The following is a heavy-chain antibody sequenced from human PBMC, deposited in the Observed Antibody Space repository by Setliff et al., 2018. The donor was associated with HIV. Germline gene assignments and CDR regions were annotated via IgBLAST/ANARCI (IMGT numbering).Heavy chain of an antibody. CDR2: TYSSGST. J-gene: IGHJ2*01. Sequence: PSETLSLTCTVSGGSISSDTYHYSWIRQPAGKGLEWIGQTYSSGSTKCNPSLKSRVTISVDTSKNQFSLKLPSVTAADTAVYYCARKEVIGPRRLYYYLDLWGRGTLVTVSS. D-gene: IGHD6-6*01. CDR3: ARKEVIGPRRLYYYLDL. CDR1: GGSISSDTYH. V-gene: IGHV4-61*10.